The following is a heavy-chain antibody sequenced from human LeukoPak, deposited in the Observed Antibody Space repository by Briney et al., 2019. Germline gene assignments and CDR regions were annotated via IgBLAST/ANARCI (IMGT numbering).Heavy chain of an antibody. D-gene: IGHD2-21*01. J-gene: IGHJ4*02. V-gene: IGHV4-61*08. Sequence: SQTLSLTCTVSGGSISSGGYYWSWIRQPPGKGLEWIGCRYDGGRDLYNPSLKSRATISVDTSKNQLSLKLSSVTAADTAVYYCARGDVYFDYWGQGTLVTVSS. CDR3: ARGDVYFDY. CDR2: RYDGGRD. CDR1: GGSISSGGYY.